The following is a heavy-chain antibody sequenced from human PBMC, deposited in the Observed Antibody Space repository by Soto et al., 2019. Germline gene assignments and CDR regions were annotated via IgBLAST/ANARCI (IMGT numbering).Heavy chain of an antibody. CDR3: ARDPGSSSTGYGMDV. V-gene: IGHV1-69*08. CDR2: IIPILGIA. D-gene: IGHD2-2*01. Sequence: QVQLVQSGAEVKKPGSSVKVSCKASGGTFSSYTISWVRQAPGQGLEWMGRIIPILGIANYAQKFQGRVTITADKSTSTAYMELSSLRSADTAVYYCARDPGSSSTGYGMDVWGQGPTVTVSS. J-gene: IGHJ6*02. CDR1: GGTFSSYT.